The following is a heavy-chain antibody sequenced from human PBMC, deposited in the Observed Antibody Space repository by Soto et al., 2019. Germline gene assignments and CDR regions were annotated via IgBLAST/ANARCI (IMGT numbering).Heavy chain of an antibody. CDR1: GFTVSSNY. J-gene: IGHJ3*02. CDR2: IYSGGST. D-gene: IGHD3-22*01. Sequence: VGSLRLSCADSGFTVSSNYMSWVRQAPGKGLEWVSVIYSGGSTYYAGSVKGRFTISRDNSKNTLYLQMNSLRAEDTAVYYCARDFYDNSGSNAFDIWGQGTMVTVSS. CDR3: ARDFYDNSGSNAFDI. V-gene: IGHV3-53*01.